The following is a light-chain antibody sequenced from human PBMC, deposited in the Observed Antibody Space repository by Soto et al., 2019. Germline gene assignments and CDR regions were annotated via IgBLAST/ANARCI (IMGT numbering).Light chain of an antibody. Sequence: DIQMTQSPSSLSASVGDRFTITCRASQGISNYYAWYQQKPGKVPKLLIYAASTFQSGVTSRFSGSGSGTDITIPISSLQPEDVATYYCQKYNSDPPFTFGPGNKLDIK. J-gene: IGKJ3*01. CDR2: AAS. CDR3: QKYNSDPPFT. V-gene: IGKV1-27*01. CDR1: QGISNY.